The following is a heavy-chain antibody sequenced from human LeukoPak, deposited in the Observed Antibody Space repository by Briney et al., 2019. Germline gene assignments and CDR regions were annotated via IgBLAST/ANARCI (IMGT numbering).Heavy chain of an antibody. CDR3: TTAGIAAAAFDY. J-gene: IGHJ4*02. D-gene: IGHD6-13*01. V-gene: IGHV3-15*01. CDR1: GFTFSNAW. CDR2: IKSKTDGGTT. Sequence: GGSLRLSCAAPGFTFSNAWMSWVRQAPGKGLEWVGRIKSKTDGGTTDYAAPVKGRFTISRDDSKNTLYLQMNSLKTEDTAVYYCTTAGIAAAAFDYWGQGTLVTVSS.